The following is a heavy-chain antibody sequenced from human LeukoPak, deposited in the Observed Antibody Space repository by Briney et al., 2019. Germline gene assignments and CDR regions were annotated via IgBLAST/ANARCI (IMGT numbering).Heavy chain of an antibody. CDR2: ISGSGGST. CDR1: GFTFSSYA. J-gene: IGHJ4*02. Sequence: GRSLRLSCAASGFTFSSYAMHWVRQAPGKGLEWVSAISGSGGSTYYADSVKGRFTISRDNSKNTLYLQMNSLRAEDTAVYYCAKHSSYYYDSSGYYNSVFYYFDYWGQGTLVTVSS. V-gene: IGHV3-23*01. CDR3: AKHSSYYYDSSGYYNSVFYYFDY. D-gene: IGHD3-22*01.